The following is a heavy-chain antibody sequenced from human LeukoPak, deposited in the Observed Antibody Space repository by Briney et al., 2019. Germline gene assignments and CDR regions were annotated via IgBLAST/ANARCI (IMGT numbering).Heavy chain of an antibody. J-gene: IGHJ6*04. CDR1: GFTFSSYG. D-gene: IGHD3-16*01. CDR3: SRARGELTSYPYYYYGMDV. CDR2: ISYDGSNK. Sequence: PGRSLRLSCAASGFTFSSYGMHWVRQAPGKGLEWVAVISYDGSNKYYADSVEGRFTISRDNSKNTLYLQMNSLRAEDTAVYYCSRARGELTSYPYYYYGMDVWGKGTTVTVSS. V-gene: IGHV3-30*03.